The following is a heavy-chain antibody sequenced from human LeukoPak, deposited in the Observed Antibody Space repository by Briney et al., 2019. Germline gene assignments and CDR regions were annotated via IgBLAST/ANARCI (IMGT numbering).Heavy chain of an antibody. CDR3: ANLDYGDYGVDY. Sequence: GRSLRLSCAASGFTFSSYSMQWVRQTPGKGLEWVGIMSNSGENTFYGEAVKGRFTISRDNSQNTLYLQMNSLRADDTAVYYCANLDYGDYGVDYWGQGTLVTVSS. CDR2: MSNSGENT. V-gene: IGHV3-30*18. J-gene: IGHJ4*02. CDR1: GFTFSSYS. D-gene: IGHD4-17*01.